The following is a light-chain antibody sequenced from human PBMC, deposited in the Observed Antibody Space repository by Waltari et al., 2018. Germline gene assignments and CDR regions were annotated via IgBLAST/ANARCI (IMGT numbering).Light chain of an antibody. CDR2: EVN. Sequence: QSALTQPHSASGSPGQSVPIPCTGPRRDVGGYTYVSWYQQNPSKAPKLMIYEVNKRPSGVPDRFSGSKSGNTASLTVSGLQAEDEADYYCSSYAGTNNYVFGTGTKVTVL. J-gene: IGLJ1*01. CDR1: RRDVGGYTY. CDR3: SSYAGTNNYV. V-gene: IGLV2-8*01.